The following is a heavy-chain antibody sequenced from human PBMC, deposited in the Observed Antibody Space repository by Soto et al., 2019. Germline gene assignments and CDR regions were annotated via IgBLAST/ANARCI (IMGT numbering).Heavy chain of an antibody. V-gene: IGHV1-18*01. CDR1: GYTFTSYG. J-gene: IGHJ4*02. D-gene: IGHD6-19*01. Sequence: ASVKVSCKASGYTFTSYGISWVRQAPGQGLEWMGWISAYNGNTNYAQKLQGRVTMTTDTSTSTAYMELRSLRSDDTAVYYCARFTSSGWYRGGVDYWGQGTLVTVSS. CDR2: ISAYNGNT. CDR3: ARFTSSGWYRGGVDY.